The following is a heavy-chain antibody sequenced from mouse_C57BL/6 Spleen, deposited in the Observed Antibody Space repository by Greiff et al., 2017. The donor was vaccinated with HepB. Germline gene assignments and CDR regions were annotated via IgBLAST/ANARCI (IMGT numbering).Heavy chain of an antibody. J-gene: IGHJ1*03. V-gene: IGHV1-15*01. Sequence: VQLQQSGAELVRPGASVTLSCKASGYTFTDYEMHWVKQTPVHGLEWIGAIDPETGGTAYNQKFKGKAILTADKSSSTAYMELRSLTSEDSAVYYCTRSIYDGHWYFDVWGTGTTVTVSS. CDR3: TRSIYDGHWYFDV. D-gene: IGHD2-3*01. CDR1: GYTFTDYE. CDR2: IDPETGGT.